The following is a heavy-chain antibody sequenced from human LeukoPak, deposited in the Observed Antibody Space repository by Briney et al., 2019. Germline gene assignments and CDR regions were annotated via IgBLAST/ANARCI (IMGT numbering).Heavy chain of an antibody. CDR2: ISGSGGST. Sequence: PGGSLRLSCAASGFTFSSYAMSWVRQAPGKGLEWVSAISGSGGSTYYADSVKGRFTISRDNSKNTLYLQMNSLRAVDTAVYYCAKDYSSGGELVAYFDYWGQGTLVTVSS. CDR1: GFTFSSYA. V-gene: IGHV3-23*01. CDR3: AKDYSSGGELVAYFDY. D-gene: IGHD6-19*01. J-gene: IGHJ4*02.